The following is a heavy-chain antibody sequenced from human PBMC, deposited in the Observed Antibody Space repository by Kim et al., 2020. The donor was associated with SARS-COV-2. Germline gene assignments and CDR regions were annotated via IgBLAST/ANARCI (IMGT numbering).Heavy chain of an antibody. CDR3: AKDQLRFLEWLAPTYFDY. CDR1: GFTFSSYG. J-gene: IGHJ4*02. CDR2: ISYDGSNK. V-gene: IGHV3-30*18. Sequence: GGSLRLSCAASGFTFSSYGMHWVRQAPGKGLEWVAVISYDGSNKYYADSVKGRFTISRDNSKNTLYLQMNSLRAEDTAVYYCAKDQLRFLEWLAPTYFDYWGQGTLVTVSS. D-gene: IGHD3-3*01.